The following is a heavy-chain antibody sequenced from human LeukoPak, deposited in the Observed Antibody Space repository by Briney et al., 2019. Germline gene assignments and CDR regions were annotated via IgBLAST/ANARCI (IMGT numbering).Heavy chain of an antibody. V-gene: IGHV3-23*01. CDR2: IGYRGGSI. J-gene: IGHJ6*03. D-gene: IGHD3-16*02. CDR1: GFTFSNHA. Sequence: GGSLRLSCAASGFTFSNHAMSWVRQAPGKGLEWVSIIGYRGGSIYYANSVQGRFTISRDNSKNTLSLQMNGLRPEDTAVYYCAKSWGYTRPYYNYMDVWGKGTTVTVSS. CDR3: AKSWGYTRPYYNYMDV.